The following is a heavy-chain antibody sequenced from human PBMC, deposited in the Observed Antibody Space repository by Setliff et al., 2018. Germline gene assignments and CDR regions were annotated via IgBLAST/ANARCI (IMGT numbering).Heavy chain of an antibody. CDR2: IYYSGST. V-gene: IGHV4-31*03. J-gene: IGHJ4*02. CDR1: GGSISSGGYY. D-gene: IGHD3-3*01. CDR3: ARRETYYNFWSGYFDY. Sequence: PSETLSLPCTVSGGSISSGGYYWSWIRQHPGKGLEWIGYIYYSGSTYYNPSLKSRVTISVDTSKNQFSLKLSSVTAADTAVYYCARRETYYNFWSGYFDYWGQGTLVTVSS.